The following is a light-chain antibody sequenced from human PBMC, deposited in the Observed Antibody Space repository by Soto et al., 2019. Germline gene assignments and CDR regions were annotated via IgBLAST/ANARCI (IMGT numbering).Light chain of an antibody. V-gene: IGKV1-39*01. CDR3: QPSYSTPPT. CDR2: AAS. J-gene: IGKJ2*01. CDR1: QSISSY. Sequence: DIQMTQSPSSLSASVGDRVTITCRASQSISSYLNWYQQKPGKAPKLLIYAASSLQSGVLSRFSGSRSGTDFTLIISSLQPEDFATYYCQPSYSTPPTFGQGTKLAIK.